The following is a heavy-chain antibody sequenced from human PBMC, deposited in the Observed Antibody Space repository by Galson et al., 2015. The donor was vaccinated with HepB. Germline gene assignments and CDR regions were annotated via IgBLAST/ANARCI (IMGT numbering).Heavy chain of an antibody. D-gene: IGHD1-7*01. CDR1: GDSVSSNSAA. CDR3: AGHHGTADLFDY. V-gene: IGHV6-1*01. CDR2: TYYRSKWYN. J-gene: IGHJ4*02. Sequence: CAISGDSVSSNSAAWNWIRQSPSRGLEWLGRTYYRSKWYNDYAVSVKSRITINPDTSQNQFSLKLTSVTAADTAVYYCAGHHGTADLFDYWGQGTLVTVSS.